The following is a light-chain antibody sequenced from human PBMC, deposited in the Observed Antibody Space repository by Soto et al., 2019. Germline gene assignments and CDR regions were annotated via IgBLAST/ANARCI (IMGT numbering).Light chain of an antibody. CDR2: HVS. CDR1: SSDVGNYNY. V-gene: IGLV2-14*01. J-gene: IGLJ1*01. Sequence: QSVLTQPASVSGSPGQSITISCSGTSSDVGNYNYVSWYQQHQGKGPKLIIYHVSYRPSGVSNRFSGSKSGNTASLTISGLQAEDEADYYCTSYTTSSTYVFGTGTKSPS. CDR3: TSYTTSSTYV.